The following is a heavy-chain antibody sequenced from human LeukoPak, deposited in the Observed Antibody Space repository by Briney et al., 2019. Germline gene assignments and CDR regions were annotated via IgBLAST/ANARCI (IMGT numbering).Heavy chain of an antibody. V-gene: IGHV3-53*01. CDR2: IYSDGST. CDR1: GFSVISNY. CDR3: ARATLDN. J-gene: IGHJ4*02. Sequence: GGSLRLSCAASGFSVISNYISWVRQAPGKGLEWVSVIYSDGSTKYADSVKARFTISRDNSKNTVYLQMNSLRVEGTAVYYCARATLDNWGQGTLVTVSS.